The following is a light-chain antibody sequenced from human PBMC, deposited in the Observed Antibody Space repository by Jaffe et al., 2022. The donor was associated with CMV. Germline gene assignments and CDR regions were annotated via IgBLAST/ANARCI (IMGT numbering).Light chain of an antibody. V-gene: IGKV1-33*01. Sequence: DIQMTQSPSSLSASVGDRVIITCQASQDIKKNLNWYHQKPGEAPKLLIYGASNLERGVPSRFTGSGSGTDFTFTISSLQPEDIATYFCQQYESLPPTFGGGTKMEFK. CDR1: QDIKKN. CDR3: QQYESLPPT. CDR2: GAS. J-gene: IGKJ4*01.